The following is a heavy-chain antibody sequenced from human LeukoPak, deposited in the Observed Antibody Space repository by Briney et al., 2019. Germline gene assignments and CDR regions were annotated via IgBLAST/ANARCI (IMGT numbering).Heavy chain of an antibody. CDR1: GFPFSSYA. V-gene: IGHV3-33*08. D-gene: IGHD5-18*01. J-gene: IGHJ4*02. Sequence: GGSLRLSCAASGFPFSSYAMSWVRQSPGKGLEWVAVIWSDGSDKYYSDYVRGRFTISRDNSDNTLYLQMNSLRAEDTAVYFCARTLGGYNYGPYDSWGQGTLVSVSS. CDR3: ARTLGGYNYGPYDS. CDR2: IWSDGSDK.